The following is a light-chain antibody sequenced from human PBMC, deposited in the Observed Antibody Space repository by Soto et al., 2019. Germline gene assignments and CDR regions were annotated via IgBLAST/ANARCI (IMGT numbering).Light chain of an antibody. CDR3: SSYTSSDNRV. Sequence: QSALTQPASVSGSPVQSIPISCTGTRSDVDNYNYVSWYQHHPGKAPKLMIYEVSNRPSGVSNRFSGSKSGNTASLTIAGLQAEDEADYYCSSYTSSDNRVFGGGTKVTVL. CDR1: RSDVDNYNY. J-gene: IGLJ2*01. CDR2: EVS. V-gene: IGLV2-14*01.